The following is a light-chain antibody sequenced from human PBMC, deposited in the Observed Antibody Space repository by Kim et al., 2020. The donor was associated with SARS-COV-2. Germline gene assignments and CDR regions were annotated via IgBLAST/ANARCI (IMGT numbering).Light chain of an antibody. CDR2: GAS. V-gene: IGKV3-20*01. Sequence: EIVLTQSPGTLSLSPGEGATLSCRASQSITNNYLSWYQQKPGQAPRLLIYGASTRATGIPDRFGGSGSGTDFTLTISRLEPEDFAVYYCQHYDTTPLITFGRGTRLEIK. CDR3: QHYDTTPLIT. J-gene: IGKJ5*01. CDR1: QSITNNY.